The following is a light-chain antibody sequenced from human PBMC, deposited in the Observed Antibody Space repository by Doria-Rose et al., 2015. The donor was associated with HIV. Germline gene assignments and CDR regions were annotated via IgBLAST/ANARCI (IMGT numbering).Light chain of an antibody. CDR2: DGS. J-gene: IGKJ1*01. CDR1: QSFSSTY. CDR3: HQYGTSWT. Sequence: EIVLTQSPGILSLSPGERATLSCRASQSFSSTYLAWYLQKPGQAPSLLIYDGSTRATGIPDRFSASGSGTDFTLTINRLEPEDFALYYCHQYGTSWTFGQGTKVEI. V-gene: IGKV3-20*01.